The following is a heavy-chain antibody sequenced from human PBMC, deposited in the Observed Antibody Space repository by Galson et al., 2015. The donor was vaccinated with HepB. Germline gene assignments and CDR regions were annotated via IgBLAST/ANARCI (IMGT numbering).Heavy chain of an antibody. D-gene: IGHD2-2*01. Sequence: SVKVSCKASGGTFSSYAISWVRQAPGQGLEWMGRIIPILGITNYARKFQGRVTITADKSTSTTYMELSSLRSEDTAVYYCANLGYCGTDDCHSVYWSQGTLVTVSS. CDR1: GGTFSSYA. J-gene: IGHJ4*01. V-gene: IGHV1-69*04. CDR3: ANLGYCGTDDCHSVY. CDR2: IIPILGIT.